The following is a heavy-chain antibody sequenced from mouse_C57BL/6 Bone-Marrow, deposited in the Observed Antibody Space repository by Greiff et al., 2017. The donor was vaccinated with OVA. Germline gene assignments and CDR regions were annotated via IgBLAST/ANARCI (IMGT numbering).Heavy chain of an antibody. CDR1: GFSFNTYA. CDR2: IRSKSNNYAT. D-gene: IGHD2-3*01. V-gene: IGHV10-1*01. CDR3: VRGALDDGYYRYYYAMDY. J-gene: IGHJ4*01. Sequence: EVTVVESGGGLVQPKGSLKLSCAASGFSFNTYAMNWVRQAPGKGLEWVARIRSKSNNYATYYADSVKDRFTISRDDSESMLYLQMNNLKTEDTAMYYCVRGALDDGYYRYYYAMDYWGQGTSVTVSS.